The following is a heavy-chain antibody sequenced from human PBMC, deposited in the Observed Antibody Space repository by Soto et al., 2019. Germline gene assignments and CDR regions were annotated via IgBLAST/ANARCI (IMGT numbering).Heavy chain of an antibody. CDR2: IKQDGSEK. CDR1: GFTFSSYW. Sequence: EVQLVESGGGLVQPGGSLRLSCAASGFTFSSYWMSWVRQAPGKGLEWAANIKQDGSEKYYVDSVKGRFTISRDNAKNSLYLQMNSLRAEDTAVYYCARANLAAAVDYWGQGTLVTVSS. CDR3: ARANLAAAVDY. J-gene: IGHJ4*02. D-gene: IGHD6-13*01. V-gene: IGHV3-7*01.